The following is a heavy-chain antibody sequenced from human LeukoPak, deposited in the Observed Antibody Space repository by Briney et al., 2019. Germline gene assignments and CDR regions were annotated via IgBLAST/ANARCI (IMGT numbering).Heavy chain of an antibody. V-gene: IGHV3-21*01. CDR1: GFTFSSYI. Sequence: GGSLRLSCAASGFTFSSYIMNWVRQAPGKGLEWVSSISSSSSYIYYADSVKGRFTISRDNAKNSLYLQMNSLRAEDTAVYYCASWDDGGSRGGMDVWGQGTTVTVSS. J-gene: IGHJ6*02. CDR2: ISSSSSYI. CDR3: ASWDDGGSRGGMDV. D-gene: IGHD2-15*01.